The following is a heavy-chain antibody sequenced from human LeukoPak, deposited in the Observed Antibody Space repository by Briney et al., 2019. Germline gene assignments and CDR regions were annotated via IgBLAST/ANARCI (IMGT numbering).Heavy chain of an antibody. V-gene: IGHV3-74*01. CDR1: GFTFSRYW. Sequence: PGGSLRLSCAASGFTFSRYWMHWVRQAPGKGLVWVSRINSDGSSTSYADSVKGRFTISRDNAKNTLYLQMNSLRAEDTAVYYCARNIISSSWFGPWGQGTLVTVSS. CDR2: INSDGSST. D-gene: IGHD6-13*01. J-gene: IGHJ5*02. CDR3: ARNIISSSWFGP.